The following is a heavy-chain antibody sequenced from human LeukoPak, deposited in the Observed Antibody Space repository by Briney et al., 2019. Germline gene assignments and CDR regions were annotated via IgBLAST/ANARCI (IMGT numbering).Heavy chain of an antibody. CDR3: ARRAGRSSYGLASYFDY. D-gene: IGHD5-18*01. V-gene: IGHV5-51*01. Sequence: GESLKISCKGSGYSFTNYWIGWVRQMPGKGLEWMGIIYPGDSDTRYSPSFQGQVTISADKSISTAYLQWSSLKASDTAMYYCARRAGRSSYGLASYFDYWGQGTLVTVSS. CDR1: GYSFTNYW. CDR2: IYPGDSDT. J-gene: IGHJ4*02.